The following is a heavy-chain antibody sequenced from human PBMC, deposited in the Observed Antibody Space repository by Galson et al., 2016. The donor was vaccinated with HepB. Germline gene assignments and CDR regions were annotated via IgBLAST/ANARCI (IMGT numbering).Heavy chain of an antibody. CDR2: ISAYNGDT. CDR3: ARDPNYDFWRGYYRVRRGLDY. CDR1: GYTFTSYG. D-gene: IGHD3-3*01. J-gene: IGHJ4*02. V-gene: IGHV1-18*01. Sequence: SVKVSCKASGYTFTSYGISWVRQAPGQGLEWMGWISAYNGDTNYSRKFQGRVTMTTDTSTSTAYMELRSLRGDDTAVFYCARDPNYDFWRGYYRVRRGLDYWSQGTLVTVSS.